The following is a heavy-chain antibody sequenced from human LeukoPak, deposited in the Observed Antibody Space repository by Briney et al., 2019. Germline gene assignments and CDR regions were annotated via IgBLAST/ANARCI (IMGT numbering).Heavy chain of an antibody. D-gene: IGHD5-18*01. V-gene: IGHV4-59*08. CDR1: GGSISSYY. CDR3: ARHDTSMAYAY. J-gene: IGHJ4*02. CDR2: IYYSGST. Sequence: SETLPLTCTVSGGSISSYYWSWIRQPPGKGLEWIGYIYYSGSTNYNPSLKSRVTISVDTSKNQFSLRLSSVTAADTAVYYCARHDTSMAYAYWGQGTLVTVSS.